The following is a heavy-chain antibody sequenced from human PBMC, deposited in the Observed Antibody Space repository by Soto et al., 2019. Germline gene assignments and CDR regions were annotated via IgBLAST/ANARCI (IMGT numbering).Heavy chain of an antibody. Sequence: QVQLQESGPGLVKPSETLSLTCTVSGGSISSYYWSWIRQPPGKGLEWIGYIYYSGSTNYNPSLKSRVTISVDTSKNQFSLNLSSMTAADTAVYYYARRYGYSFDYWGQGTLVTVSS. CDR1: GGSISSYY. CDR2: IYYSGST. D-gene: IGHD1-1*01. V-gene: IGHV4-59*08. CDR3: ARRYGYSFDY. J-gene: IGHJ4*02.